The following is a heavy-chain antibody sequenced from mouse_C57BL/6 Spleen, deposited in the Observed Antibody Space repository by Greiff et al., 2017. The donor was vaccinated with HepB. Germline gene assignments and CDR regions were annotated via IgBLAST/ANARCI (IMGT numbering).Heavy chain of an antibody. CDR2: ISSGSSTI. D-gene: IGHD2-3*01. V-gene: IGHV5-17*01. CDR1: GFTFSDYG. J-gene: IGHJ3*01. Sequence: EVKLMESGGGLVKPGGSLKLSCAASGFTFSDYGMHWVRQAPEKGLEWVAYISSGSSTIYYADTVKGRFTISRDNAKNTLFLQMTSLRSEDTAMYCCARPYDGYSAWFAYWGQGTLVTVSA. CDR3: ARPYDGYSAWFAY.